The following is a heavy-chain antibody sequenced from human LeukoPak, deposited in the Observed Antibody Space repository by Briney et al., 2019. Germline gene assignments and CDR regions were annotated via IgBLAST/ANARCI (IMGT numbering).Heavy chain of an antibody. D-gene: IGHD4-17*01. CDR1: GFTFSNAW. Sequence: PGGSLRLSCAASGFTFSNAWMSWVRQAPGKGLEWVGRIKSKTDGGTTDYAAPVKGRFTISRDDSKNTLYLQMNSLKTEDTAVYYCTSSMTTVYYWFDPWGQGTLVTVSS. J-gene: IGHJ5*02. V-gene: IGHV3-15*01. CDR2: IKSKTDGGTT. CDR3: TSSMTTVYYWFDP.